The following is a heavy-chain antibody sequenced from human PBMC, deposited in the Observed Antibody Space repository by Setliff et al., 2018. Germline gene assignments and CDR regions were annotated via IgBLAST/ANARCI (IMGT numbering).Heavy chain of an antibody. Sequence: WASVKVSCKASGYTFTSYDINWVRQATGQGLEWMGWMNPNSGNTGYAQKFQGRFTMTRNTSISTAYMDLSSLRFEDTAVYYCARAQSWSGGPYYFDNWGQGTLVTVSS. CDR3: ARAQSWSGGPYYFDN. CDR1: GYTFTSYD. J-gene: IGHJ4*02. V-gene: IGHV1-8*02. D-gene: IGHD3-3*01. CDR2: MNPNSGNT.